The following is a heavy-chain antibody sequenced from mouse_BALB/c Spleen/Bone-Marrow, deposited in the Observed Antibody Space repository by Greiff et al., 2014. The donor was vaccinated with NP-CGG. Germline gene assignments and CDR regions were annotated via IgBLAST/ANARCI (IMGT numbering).Heavy chain of an antibody. CDR3: ARGRFTTVVATGAMDY. V-gene: IGHV1-66*01. CDR1: GYSFTSYY. J-gene: IGHJ4*01. Sequence: QVQLKHSGPELVKPGASVKISCKASGYSFTSYYIHWVKQRPGQGLEWIGWIFPGSGNTKYNEKFKGKATLTADTSSSTAYMQLSSLTSEDSAVYFCARGRFTTVVATGAMDYWGQGTSVTVSS. D-gene: IGHD1-1*01. CDR2: IFPGSGNT.